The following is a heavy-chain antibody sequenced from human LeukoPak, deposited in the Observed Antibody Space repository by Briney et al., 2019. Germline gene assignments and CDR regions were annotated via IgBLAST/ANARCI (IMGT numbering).Heavy chain of an antibody. CDR3: AKDQLSSSWWGYYGMDV. V-gene: IGHV3-30*18. Sequence: PGGSLRLSCAASGFTFSSYGMHWVRQAPGKGLEWVAVISYDGSNKYYADSVKGRFTISRDNSKNTLYLQMNSLRAEDTAVYYCAKDQLSSSWWGYYGMDVWGQGTTVTVSS. CDR1: GFTFSSYG. J-gene: IGHJ6*02. CDR2: ISYDGSNK. D-gene: IGHD6-13*01.